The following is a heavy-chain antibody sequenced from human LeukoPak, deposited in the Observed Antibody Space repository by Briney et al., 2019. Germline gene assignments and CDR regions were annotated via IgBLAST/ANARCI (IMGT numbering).Heavy chain of an antibody. D-gene: IGHD1-26*01. CDR3: ASSGSYRFDY. CDR2: ITASGTAM. CDR1: GFTFSSYS. V-gene: IGHV3-48*01. Sequence: PGGSLRLSCAASGFTFSSYSMNWVRQAPGKGLEWVSHITASGTAMFYADSVKGRFTSSRDNAKNSLYLQMNSLRVEDTAVYYCASSGSYRFDYWGQGTLVTVSS. J-gene: IGHJ4*02.